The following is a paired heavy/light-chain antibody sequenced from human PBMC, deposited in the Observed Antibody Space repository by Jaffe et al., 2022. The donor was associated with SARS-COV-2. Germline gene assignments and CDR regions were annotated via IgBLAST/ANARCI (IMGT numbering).Light chain of an antibody. CDR1: QSVGSL. J-gene: IGKJ1*01. CDR3: QQYSSYSVT. CDR2: KAS. Sequence: DIQMTQSPSTLSASVGDRVTITCRASQSVGSLLAWYQQKPGKAPKVLIQKASSLESGVPSRFSGSGSGTEFTLTISSLQPDDFATYYCQQYSSYSVTFGQGTKVEIK. V-gene: IGKV1-5*03.
Heavy chain of an antibody. V-gene: IGHV1-69*06. J-gene: IGHJ4*02. CDR2: IIPMFGTV. Sequence: QVQLVQSGAEVKKPGSSVKVSCQASGDTFNNYALSWVRQAPGQGLEWMGGIIPMFGTVNYAQKFRGRVTISGDKSTSTAYMELSSLRSGDTAVYFCARGVASEFQRSYHFDHWGQGTLVTVSS. CDR3: ARGVASEFQRSYHFDH. D-gene: IGHD2-21*01. CDR1: GDTFNNYA.